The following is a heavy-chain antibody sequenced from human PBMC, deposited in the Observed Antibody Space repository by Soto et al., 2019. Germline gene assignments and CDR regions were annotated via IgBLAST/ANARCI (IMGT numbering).Heavy chain of an antibody. V-gene: IGHV3-11*01. Sequence: GGSLRLSCAASGFTFSDYYMSWIRQAPGKGLEWVSYISSSGSTIYYADSVKGRFTISRDNAKNSLYLQMNSLRAEDTAVYYCARDEVSLYCSGGSCYPAEYFQHWGQGTLVTVSS. CDR2: ISSSGSTI. CDR3: ARDEVSLYCSGGSCYPAEYFQH. CDR1: GFTFSDYY. J-gene: IGHJ1*01. D-gene: IGHD2-15*01.